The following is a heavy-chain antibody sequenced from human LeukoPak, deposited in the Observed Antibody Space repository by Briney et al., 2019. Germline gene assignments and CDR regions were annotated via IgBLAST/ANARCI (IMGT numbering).Heavy chain of an antibody. CDR3: VEGQPGGTQLPSWAPYYFDY. J-gene: IGHJ4*02. CDR1: GYTLTELS. D-gene: IGHD5-18*01. Sequence: AAVNVSCKVSGYTLTELSMHGVRQPPAKGREWMAGFYPEDGETIYAQKFQGRVTTTEDTPTDTPYMELSSLRAEDTAVYYCVEGQPGGTQLPSWAPYYFDYWGQGTLVSVCS. CDR2: FYPEDGET. V-gene: IGHV1-24*01.